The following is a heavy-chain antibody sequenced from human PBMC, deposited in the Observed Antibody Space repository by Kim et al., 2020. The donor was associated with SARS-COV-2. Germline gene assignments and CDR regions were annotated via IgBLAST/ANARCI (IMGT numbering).Heavy chain of an antibody. J-gene: IGHJ4*02. D-gene: IGHD1-26*01. CDR1: GFTFSSYG. CDR2: IWYDGSNK. CDR3: AKDRSGGGYYLDC. Sequence: GGSLRLSCAASGFTFSSYGMHWVRQAPGKGLEWVAVIWYDGSNKYYADSVKGRFTISRDNSKNTLYLQMNSLRAEDTAVYYCAKDRSGGGYYLDCCGEGTLVTVSS. V-gene: IGHV3-33*03.